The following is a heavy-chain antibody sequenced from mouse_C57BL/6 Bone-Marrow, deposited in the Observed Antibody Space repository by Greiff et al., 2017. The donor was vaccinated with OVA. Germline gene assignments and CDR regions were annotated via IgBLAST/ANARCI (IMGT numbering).Heavy chain of an antibody. CDR3: ARPYYYGSSYSWYFDV. J-gene: IGHJ1*03. CDR1: GFTFSDYG. CDR2: ISSGSSTI. Sequence: DVMLVESGGGLVKPGGSLKLSCAASGFTFSDYGMHWVRQAPEKGLEWVAYISSGSSTIYYAATVKGRFTISRDNAKNTLFLQMTSLRSEDTAMYYCARPYYYGSSYSWYFDVWGTGTTVTVSS. D-gene: IGHD1-1*01. V-gene: IGHV5-17*01.